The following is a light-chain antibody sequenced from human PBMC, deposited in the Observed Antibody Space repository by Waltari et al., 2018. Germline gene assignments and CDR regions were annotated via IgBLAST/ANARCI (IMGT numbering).Light chain of an antibody. CDR3: YSTDSSGNHRV. CDR1: DLPKKY. CDR2: EDT. Sequence: SYELTQPPSVSVSPGQTARIPCSGDDLPKKYAYWYQQKPGQAPVAVIYEDTKRPSGIPEGFSGSSSGTMATFTISGAQVEDEADYYCYSTDSSGNHRVFGRGTKLTVL. J-gene: IGLJ3*02. V-gene: IGLV3-10*01.